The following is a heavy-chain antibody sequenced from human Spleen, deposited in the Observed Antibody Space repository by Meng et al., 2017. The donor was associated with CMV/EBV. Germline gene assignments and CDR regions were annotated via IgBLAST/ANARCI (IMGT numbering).Heavy chain of an antibody. CDR1: GGSFSGYY. V-gene: IGHV4-34*01. CDR2: INHSGST. D-gene: IGHD6-6*01. J-gene: IGHJ4*02. Sequence: SETLSLTCAVYGGSFSGYYWSWIRQPPGKGLEWIGEINHSGSTNYNPSLKSRVTISVDTSKNQFSLKLTSVTAADTAVYYCARPLYPSGMREYSSSPFDYWGQGTLVTVSS. CDR3: ARPLYPSGMREYSSSPFDY.